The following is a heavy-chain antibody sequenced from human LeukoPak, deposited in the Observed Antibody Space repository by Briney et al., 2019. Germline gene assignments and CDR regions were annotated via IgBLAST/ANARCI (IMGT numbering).Heavy chain of an antibody. CDR3: ARVQASGYVWGSYRPNELDY. CDR1: GFTFSDYY. J-gene: IGHJ4*02. CDR2: ICSSGSTI. Sequence: GGSLRLSCAASGFTFSDYYMSWIRQAPGEGLEWGSYICSSGSTIYYADSVKGRFTISRDNAKNSLYLQMNSLRAEDTAVYYCARVQASGYVWGSYRPNELDYWGQGTLVTVSS. V-gene: IGHV3-11*01. D-gene: IGHD3-16*02.